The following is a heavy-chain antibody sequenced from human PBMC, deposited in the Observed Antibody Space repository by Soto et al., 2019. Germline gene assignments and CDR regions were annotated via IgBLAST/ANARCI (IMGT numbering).Heavy chain of an antibody. V-gene: IGHV4-31*03. CDR3: ARGAPDAVVVITRHQHNWFDP. J-gene: IGHJ5*02. CDR2: IYYSGST. D-gene: IGHD3-22*01. CDR1: GGSISSGGYY. Sequence: QVQLQESGPGLVKPSQTLSLTCTVSGGSISSGGYYWSWIRQHPGKGLEWIGYIYYSGSTYYNPSLKSRVNISVDTSKNRFSLKLSSVTAADTAVYYCARGAPDAVVVITRHQHNWFDPWGQGTLVTVSS.